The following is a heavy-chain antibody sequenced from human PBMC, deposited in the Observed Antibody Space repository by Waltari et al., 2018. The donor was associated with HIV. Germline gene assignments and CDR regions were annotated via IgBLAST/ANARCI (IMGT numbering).Heavy chain of an antibody. CDR2: ISGSGDNR. D-gene: IGHD6-13*01. Sequence: EVQLLESGGGLVQPGGSLRLSCRASGFSFSIYAMNWVRQAPGKGREWVSGISGSGDNRYYADSVEGRFTISRDNSKNKVFLQMKSLRPEDTAFYYCTKDPVTAVGNINWFDPWGQGTLVTVSS. J-gene: IGHJ5*02. V-gene: IGHV3-23*01. CDR3: TKDPVTAVGNINWFDP. CDR1: GFSFSIYA.